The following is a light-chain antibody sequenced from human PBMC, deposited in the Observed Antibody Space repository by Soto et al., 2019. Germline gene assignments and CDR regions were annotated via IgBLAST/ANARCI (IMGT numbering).Light chain of an antibody. CDR2: GAS. CDR3: HHFGSLPET. CDR1: HSVSSS. Sequence: EVVMTQSPATLSVSPGERATLSCRASHSVSSSLAWYQQKPGQAPRLLISGASTRAAGIPARFSGSGSGTEFTLTISRLEPEDFAVYYCHHFGSLPETFGQGTNVE. V-gene: IGKV3-15*01. J-gene: IGKJ1*01.